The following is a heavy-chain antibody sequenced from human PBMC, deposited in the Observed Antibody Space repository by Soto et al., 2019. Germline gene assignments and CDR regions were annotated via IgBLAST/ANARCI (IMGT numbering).Heavy chain of an antibody. J-gene: IGHJ5*02. CDR2: INHSGST. CDR3: ARGRFGAPAATLKGNWFDP. CDR1: GGSFSGYY. D-gene: IGHD2-2*01. Sequence: SETLSLTCAVYGGSFSGYYWSWIRQPPGKGLEWIGEINHSGSTNYNPSLKSRVTISVDTSKNQFSLKLSSVTAADTAVYYCARGRFGAPAATLKGNWFDPWGQGTLVTVSS. V-gene: IGHV4-34*01.